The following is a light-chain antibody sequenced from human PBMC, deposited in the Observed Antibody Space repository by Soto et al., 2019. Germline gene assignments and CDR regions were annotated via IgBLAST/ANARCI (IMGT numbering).Light chain of an antibody. V-gene: IGKV3-20*01. CDR2: GAS. CDR1: QIVSSTY. Sequence: EIVLTQSPGTLSLFPGERATLSCRASQIVSSTYLAWFQQKPGQAPRLLIYGASTRATGIPDRFSGSGSGTDFTLTISGLEPEDFALYYCQQYGVTPPNTFGGGTKVEV. J-gene: IGKJ4*01. CDR3: QQYGVTPPNT.